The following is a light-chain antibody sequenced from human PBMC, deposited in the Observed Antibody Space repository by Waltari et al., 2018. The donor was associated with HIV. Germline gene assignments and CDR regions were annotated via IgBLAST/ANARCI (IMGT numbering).Light chain of an antibody. CDR3: CSYAGSRV. Sequence: QSALTQPASVSGSPGQSITISCTGTSSDVGSYNLVSWYQQHRGKAPKLRIEEVSKRRSGVSNRFSGSKYGNTASLRMSGLQAEDEADYYCCSYAGSRVFGGGTKLTVL. V-gene: IGLV2-23*02. CDR2: EVS. CDR1: SSDVGSYNL. J-gene: IGLJ3*02.